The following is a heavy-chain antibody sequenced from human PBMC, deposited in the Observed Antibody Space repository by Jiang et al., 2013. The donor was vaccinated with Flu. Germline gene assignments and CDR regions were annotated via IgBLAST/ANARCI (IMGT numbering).Heavy chain of an antibody. CDR2: INHTGST. V-gene: IGHV4-34*01. CDR3: ARTTVVRLFDF. Sequence: LEWIGEINHTGSTNYNPSLKSRVTLSVDTSRNQFSLNLNSVTAADTGVYYCARTTVVRLFDFWGQGTLVTVSS. J-gene: IGHJ4*02. D-gene: IGHD4-23*01.